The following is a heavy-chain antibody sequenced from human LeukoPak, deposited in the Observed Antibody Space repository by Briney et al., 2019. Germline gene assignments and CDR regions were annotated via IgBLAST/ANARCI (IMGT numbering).Heavy chain of an antibody. CDR3: ARDGLVPAAISQYFQH. Sequence: GRPLRLSCEASRCTFSTYAVHGVRGAPDKGLEGVAVISYDGSNTYYADSVKGRFTISRDNAKNTLYLQMNSLRAEDTAVYYCARDGLVPAAISQYFQHWGQGTLVTVSS. CDR2: ISYDGSNT. V-gene: IGHV3-30*17. D-gene: IGHD2-2*02. CDR1: RCTFSTYA. J-gene: IGHJ1*01.